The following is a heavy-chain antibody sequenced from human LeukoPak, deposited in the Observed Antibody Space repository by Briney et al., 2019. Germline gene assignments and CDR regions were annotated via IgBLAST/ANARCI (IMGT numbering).Heavy chain of an antibody. CDR3: AREGYYGSGSPPSLYFDY. CDR2: TSSDLNVK. V-gene: IGHV3-30-3*01. Sequence: GGSLGLSCAASGFTFRNYVIHWVRQAPGKGLERVAVTSSDLNVKLYADSVKGRFTISRDNSRSTLYLQMNSLRPEDTAIYYCAREGYYGSGSPPSLYFDYWGQGTLVTVSS. CDR1: GFTFRNYV. D-gene: IGHD3-10*01. J-gene: IGHJ4*02.